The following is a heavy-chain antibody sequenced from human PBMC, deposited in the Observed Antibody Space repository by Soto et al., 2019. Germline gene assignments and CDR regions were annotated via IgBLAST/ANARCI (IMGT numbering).Heavy chain of an antibody. J-gene: IGHJ6*02. Sequence: SGPTLVNPTQTLTLTCTFSGFSLSTSGMCVSWIRQPPGKALEWLARIDWDDDKYYSTSLKTRLTISKDTSKNQVVLTMTNMDPVDTATYYCARSLASYYDFWSGYYPYGMDVWG. D-gene: IGHD3-3*01. CDR1: GFSLSTSGMC. V-gene: IGHV2-70*11. CDR2: IDWDDDK. CDR3: ARSLASYYDFWSGYYPYGMDV.